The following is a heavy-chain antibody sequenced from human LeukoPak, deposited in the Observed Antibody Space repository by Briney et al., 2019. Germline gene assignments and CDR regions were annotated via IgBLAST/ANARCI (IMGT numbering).Heavy chain of an antibody. V-gene: IGHV1-8*01. CDR2: MNPNSGNT. D-gene: IGHD3-3*01. Sequence: ASVKVSCKASGYTFTSYDINWVRQATGQGLERMGWMNPNSGNTGYTQKFQGRVTMTRNTSISTAYMELSSLRSEDTAVYYCARKGQYYDFWSGYYMPSALGGMDVWGQGTTVTVSS. J-gene: IGHJ6*02. CDR3: ARKGQYYDFWSGYYMPSALGGMDV. CDR1: GYTFTSYD.